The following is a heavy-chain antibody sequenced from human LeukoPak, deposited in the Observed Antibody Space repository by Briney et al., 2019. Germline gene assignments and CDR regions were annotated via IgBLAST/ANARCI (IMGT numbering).Heavy chain of an antibody. CDR2: ITSHGSG. Sequence: SETLSLTCVVYNGFDSYYMTIVLQPPAKGVEWVGEITSHGSGYYNPSLTCRATISINVSQRQFSLSLRSVTAADTATYYCGVYGGDCRFDFWGQGTPITVSS. J-gene: IGHJ4*02. CDR1: NGFDSYY. V-gene: IGHV4-34*01. CDR3: GVYGGDCRFDF. D-gene: IGHD2-21*02.